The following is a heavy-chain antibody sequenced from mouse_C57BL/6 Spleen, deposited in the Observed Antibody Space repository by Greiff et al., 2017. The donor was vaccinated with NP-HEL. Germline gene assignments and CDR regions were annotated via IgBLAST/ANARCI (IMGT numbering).Heavy chain of an antibody. CDR2: ISSGSSTI. Sequence: EVKVVESGGGLVKPGGSLKLSCAASGFTFSDYGMHWVRQAPEKGLEWVAYISSGSSTIYYADTVKGRFTISRDNAKNTLFLQMTSLRSEDTAMYYCAKGGWGLLHYYAMDYWGQGTSVTVSS. CDR3: AKGGWGLLHYYAMDY. V-gene: IGHV5-17*01. CDR1: GFTFSDYG. D-gene: IGHD2-3*01. J-gene: IGHJ4*01.